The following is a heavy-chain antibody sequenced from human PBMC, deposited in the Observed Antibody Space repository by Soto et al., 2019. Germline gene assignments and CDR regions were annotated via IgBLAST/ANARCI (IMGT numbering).Heavy chain of an antibody. J-gene: IGHJ4*02. D-gene: IGHD3-3*01. CDR2: IYYSGST. V-gene: IGHV4-59*08. CDR1: GGSISSYY. Sequence: QVQLQESGPGLVKPSETLSLTCTVSGGSISSYYWSWIRQPPGKGLEWIGYIYYSGSTNYNPFLTSRVTISVDTSKNQFSLKLSSVTAADTAVYYCARHLSYDFWSGYWDDYWGQGTLVTVSS. CDR3: ARHLSYDFWSGYWDDY.